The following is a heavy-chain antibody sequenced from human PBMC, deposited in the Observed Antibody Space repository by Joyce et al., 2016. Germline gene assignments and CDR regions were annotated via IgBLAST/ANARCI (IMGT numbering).Heavy chain of an antibody. Sequence: QLVESGGGLLQPGRSLRISCAASGFNFDDYAMHWVRQAPGKGLGWVSGINWNGARVGYADSWKGRCTISRDNARNSVYLDMNSLRVDDTAIYYCAKGYYDTSGYSPRGFYYGMDVWGQGIAVTVSS. CDR2: INWNGARV. J-gene: IGHJ6*02. CDR3: AKGYYDTSGYSPRGFYYGMDV. D-gene: IGHD3-22*01. CDR1: GFNFDDYA. V-gene: IGHV3-9*01.